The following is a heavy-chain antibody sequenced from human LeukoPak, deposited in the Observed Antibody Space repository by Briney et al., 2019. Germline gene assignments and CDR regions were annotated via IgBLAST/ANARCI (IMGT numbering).Heavy chain of an antibody. CDR1: GGSISSYY. Sequence: SETLSLTCTVSGGSISSYYWSWIRQPPGKGLEWIGYIYYSGSTNYNPSLKSRVTISVDTSKNQFSLKLSSVTAADTAVYYCAMCIAAAAFDYWGQGTLVTVSS. D-gene: IGHD6-13*01. J-gene: IGHJ4*02. CDR3: AMCIAAAAFDY. CDR2: IYYSGST. V-gene: IGHV4-59*01.